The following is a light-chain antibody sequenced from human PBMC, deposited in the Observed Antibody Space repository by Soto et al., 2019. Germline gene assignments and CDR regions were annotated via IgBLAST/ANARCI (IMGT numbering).Light chain of an antibody. Sequence: AIHLTQFPSSLSASVGYGFTIRFRASQGIGNALGWYQQKPGKPPKVLIYGASNLQSGVPPRFSGSGSGTDFTLAISSLQPEDSATYYCLQDINYPWTFGQGTKVDIK. J-gene: IGKJ1*01. CDR1: QGIGNA. CDR3: LQDINYPWT. CDR2: GAS. V-gene: IGKV1-6*01.